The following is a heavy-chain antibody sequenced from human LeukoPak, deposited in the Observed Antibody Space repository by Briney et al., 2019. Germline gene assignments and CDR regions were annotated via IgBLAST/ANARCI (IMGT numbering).Heavy chain of an antibody. CDR1: GGSISSNNW. CDR2: IHHSGST. V-gene: IGHV4-4*02. Sequence: SETLSLTCAVSGGSISSNNWWNWVRQPPGKGLEWIGEIHHSGSTHYNPSLKSRLTISVDKSKNQFSLKLTSVTAADTAMYYCAERGSGWYFHNWGQGTLVTVSS. J-gene: IGHJ4*02. CDR3: AERGSGWYFHN. D-gene: IGHD6-19*01.